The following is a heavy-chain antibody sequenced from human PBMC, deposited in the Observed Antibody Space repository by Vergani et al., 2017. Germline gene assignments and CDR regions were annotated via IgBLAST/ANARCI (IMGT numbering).Heavy chain of an antibody. J-gene: IGHJ4*02. CDR2: INNDGHP. Sequence: QVQLQQWGAGVVKPSGTLSLTCAVFGESFSSFYWSWIRQPPGKGLEWIGEINNDGHPNYNPSLESRVTVSRDTAKNQFPLNLMSVTAADTARHYGAVRPRVNLGGGESVTERTLDYWSQGSLVTVSS. CDR3: AVRPRVNLGGGESVTERTLDY. CDR1: GESFSSFY. V-gene: IGHV4-34*02. D-gene: IGHD3-16*01.